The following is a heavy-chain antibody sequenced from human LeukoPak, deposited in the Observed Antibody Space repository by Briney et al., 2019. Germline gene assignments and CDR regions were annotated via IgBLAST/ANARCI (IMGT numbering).Heavy chain of an antibody. Sequence: PSETLSLTCTVSGGSISSSSYYWGWIRQPPGKGLEWIGSIYYSGSTYYNPSLKSRVTISVDTSKNQFSLKLSSVTAADTAVYYCARADTAMVRGYFDYWGQGTLVTVSS. J-gene: IGHJ4*02. CDR2: IYYSGST. V-gene: IGHV4-39*01. D-gene: IGHD5-18*01. CDR3: ARADTAMVRGYFDY. CDR1: GGSISSSSYY.